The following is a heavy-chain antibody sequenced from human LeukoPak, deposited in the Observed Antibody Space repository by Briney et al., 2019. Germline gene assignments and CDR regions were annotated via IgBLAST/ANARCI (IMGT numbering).Heavy chain of an antibody. CDR3: ARGVGYCSSTSCFYNWFDP. Sequence: GASVKVSCKASGYTFTSYDINWVRQATGQGLEWMGWMNHNSGNTGYAQKFQGRVTMTRNTSISTAYMELSSLRSEDTAVYYCARGVGYCSSTSCFYNWFDPWGQGTLVTVSS. CDR1: GYTFTSYD. CDR2: MNHNSGNT. V-gene: IGHV1-8*01. D-gene: IGHD2-2*03. J-gene: IGHJ5*02.